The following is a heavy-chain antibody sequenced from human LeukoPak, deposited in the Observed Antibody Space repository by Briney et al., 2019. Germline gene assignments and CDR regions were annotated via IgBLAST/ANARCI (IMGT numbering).Heavy chain of an antibody. CDR1: GFLFGTYA. D-gene: IGHD2-21*01. CDR2: INAVDADT. V-gene: IGHV3-23*01. CDR3: AKQFLDAN. J-gene: IGHJ4*02. Sequence: GGSLILSCEASGFLFGTYAMTWVRQAPGKGLEYVSTINAVDADTYYADSVKGRFTVSRDNSKNTLYLQMNSLRVDDTAVYYCAKQFLDANWGPGTLVTVSS.